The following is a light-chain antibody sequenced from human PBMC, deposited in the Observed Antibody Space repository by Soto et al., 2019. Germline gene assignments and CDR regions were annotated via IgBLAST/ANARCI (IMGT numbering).Light chain of an antibody. Sequence: EVVMTQSPATLSVSPGERATLSCRASQSVSSSLAWYQQKPGQAPRLLIYGASTRATGIPAWFSGSGSGTEFTLTISSLQSEDFAVYYCQQYNNWPLTFGGGTNVDIK. V-gene: IGKV3-15*01. J-gene: IGKJ4*01. CDR1: QSVSSS. CDR3: QQYNNWPLT. CDR2: GAS.